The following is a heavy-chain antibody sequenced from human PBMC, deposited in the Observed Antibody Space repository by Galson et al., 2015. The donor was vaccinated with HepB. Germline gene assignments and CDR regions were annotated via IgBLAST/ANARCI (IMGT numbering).Heavy chain of an antibody. J-gene: IGHJ4*02. CDR3: TRDLVGSPGVFFDY. Sequence: SVKVSCKASGYAFTDFGISWVRQAPGKGPERMGWISAYNGNAKYAQNLQGRVTMTQDTSTSTAYMEWWRLRSGGKAIYYCTRDLVGSPGVFFDYWGQGTQVTVSS. CDR1: GYAFTDFG. V-gene: IGHV1-18*04. D-gene: IGHD1-26*01. CDR2: ISAYNGNA.